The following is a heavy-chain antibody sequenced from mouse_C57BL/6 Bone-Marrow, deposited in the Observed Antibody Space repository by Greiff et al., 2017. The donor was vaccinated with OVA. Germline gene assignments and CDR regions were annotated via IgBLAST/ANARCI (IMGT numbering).Heavy chain of an antibody. CDR3: ARDSLSDYDNWYFDV. V-gene: IGHV5-4*01. J-gene: IGHJ1*03. Sequence: EVKLMESGGGLVKPGGSLKLSCAASGFTFSSYAMSWVRQTPEKRLEWVATISAGGSYTYYPDNVKGRFTIFRDNATNNLYLQMIQLKSEDTAMYYCARDSLSDYDNWYFDVWGTGTTVTVSS. D-gene: IGHD2-4*01. CDR2: ISAGGSYT. CDR1: GFTFSSYA.